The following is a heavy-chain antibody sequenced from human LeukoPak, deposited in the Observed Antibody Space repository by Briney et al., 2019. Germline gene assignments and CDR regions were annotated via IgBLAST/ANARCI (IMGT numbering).Heavy chain of an antibody. CDR3: ASRPAPSLGPLDY. D-gene: IGHD2-2*01. CDR2: FSGSGGST. V-gene: IGHV3-23*01. CDR1: GFTFSYYA. Sequence: GGSLRLSCAASGFTFSYYAMAWGRQIPGKGLEWVSVFSGSGGSTYYADSVKGRFTVSRDNSKNTLYLQMNNLRVDDTAIYYCASRPAPSLGPLDYWGQGTLVTVSS. J-gene: IGHJ4*02.